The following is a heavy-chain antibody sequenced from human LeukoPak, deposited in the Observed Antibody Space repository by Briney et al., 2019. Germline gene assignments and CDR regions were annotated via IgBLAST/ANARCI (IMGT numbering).Heavy chain of an antibody. D-gene: IGHD3-22*01. Sequence: ASVKVSCKASGYTFTSYAMNWVRQAPGQGLEWMGWINTNTGNPTYAQGFTGRFVFSLDTSVSTAYLQISSLKAEDTAVYYCARDPTHPKTYYYDSSGPFDYWGQGTLVTVSS. CDR1: GYTFTSYA. J-gene: IGHJ4*02. CDR3: ARDPTHPKTYYYDSSGPFDY. CDR2: INTNTGNP. V-gene: IGHV7-4-1*02.